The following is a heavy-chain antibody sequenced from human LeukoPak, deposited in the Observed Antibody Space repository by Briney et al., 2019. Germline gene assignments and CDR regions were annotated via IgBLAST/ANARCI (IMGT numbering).Heavy chain of an antibody. CDR2: INAGNGNT. V-gene: IGHV1-3*01. J-gene: IGHJ4*02. D-gene: IGHD2-15*01. CDR3: ARIPGYCSGGSCYSGDY. Sequence: ASVKVSCKASGYTFTSYAMHWVRQAPGQRLEWMGWINAGNGNTKYSQKFQGRVTITRDTSASTAHMELSSLRSEDTAVYYCARIPGYCSGGSCYSGDYWGQGTLVTVFS. CDR1: GYTFTSYA.